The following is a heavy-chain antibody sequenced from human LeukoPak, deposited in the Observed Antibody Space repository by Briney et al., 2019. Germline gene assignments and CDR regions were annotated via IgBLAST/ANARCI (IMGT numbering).Heavy chain of an antibody. V-gene: IGHV1-24*01. CDR2: FDPEDGET. CDR3: ATKVGATWEAFDI. J-gene: IGHJ3*02. D-gene: IGHD1-26*01. Sequence: GATVKVSCKVSGYTLTELSMHWVRQAPGKGLEWMGGFDPEDGETIYAQKFQGRVTMTEDTSTDTAYMELSGLRSEDTAVYYCATKVGATWEAFDIWGQGTMVTVSS. CDR1: GYTLTELS.